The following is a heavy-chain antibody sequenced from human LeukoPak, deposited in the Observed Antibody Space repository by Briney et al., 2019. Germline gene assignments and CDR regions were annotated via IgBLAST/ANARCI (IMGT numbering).Heavy chain of an antibody. CDR1: GYTFTSYG. CDR3: ARDSYSIYYYDSSGYSDY. Sequence: ASVNVSCKASGYTFTSYGISWVRQASGQGLEWMGWISAYNGNTNYAQKLQGRVTMTTDTSTSTAYMELRSLRSDDTAVYYCARDSYSIYYYDSSGYSDYWGQGTLVTVSS. D-gene: IGHD3-22*01. V-gene: IGHV1-18*01. CDR2: ISAYNGNT. J-gene: IGHJ4*02.